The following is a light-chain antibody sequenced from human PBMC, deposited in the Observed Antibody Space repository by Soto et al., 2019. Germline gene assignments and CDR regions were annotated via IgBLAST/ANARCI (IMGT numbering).Light chain of an antibody. CDR1: SSDVGGYNY. CDR2: DVT. CDR3: SSYTTSSTVV. Sequence: QSALTQPASVSGSPGQSLTISCTGTSSDVGGYNYVSWYQQHPGKAPKLLIYDVTNRPSGVSNRFSASKSGNTASLTISGLQAEDAADYYCSSYTTSSTVVFGGGTKVTVL. J-gene: IGLJ2*01. V-gene: IGLV2-14*03.